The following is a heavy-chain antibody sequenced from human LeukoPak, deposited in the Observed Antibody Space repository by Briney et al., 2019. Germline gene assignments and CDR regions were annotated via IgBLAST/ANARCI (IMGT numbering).Heavy chain of an antibody. CDR3: ARMQYSGSYHRATPFDY. J-gene: IGHJ4*02. CDR1: GFTFSSYE. V-gene: IGHV3-48*03. D-gene: IGHD3-10*01. CDR2: ISSSGSTI. Sequence: PGGSLRLSCEASGFTFSSYEMNWVRQAPGKGLEWVSYISSSGSTIYYADSVKGRFTISRDNAKNSLYLQMDSLRAEDTAVYYCARMQYSGSYHRATPFDYWGQGTLVTVSS.